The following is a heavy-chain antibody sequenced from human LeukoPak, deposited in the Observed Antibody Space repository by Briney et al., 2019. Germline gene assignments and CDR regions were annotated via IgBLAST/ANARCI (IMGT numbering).Heavy chain of an antibody. CDR3: ARGLYYGDYVNYYYGMDV. V-gene: IGHV4-61*08. CDR1: GGSISSGGYY. Sequence: SQTLSLTCTVSGGSISSGGYYWSWIRQPPGKGLEWIGYIYYSGSTNYNPSLKSRVTISVDTSKNQFSLKLSSVTAADTAVYYCARGLYYGDYVNYYYGMDVWGQGTTVTVSS. D-gene: IGHD4-17*01. CDR2: IYYSGST. J-gene: IGHJ6*02.